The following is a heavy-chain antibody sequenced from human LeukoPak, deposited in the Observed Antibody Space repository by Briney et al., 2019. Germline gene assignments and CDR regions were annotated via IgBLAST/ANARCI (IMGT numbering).Heavy chain of an antibody. CDR2: IEEDGSEI. Sequence: GGSLRLSCAASGFTFSDYYMNWVRQAPGKGLEWVADIEEDGSEIYYADFVKGRFTISRDNANDSLYLQMNSLRAEDTAVYYCARDFTPLIQLWPRSLDYNYGMDVWGQGTTVTVSS. CDR3: ARDFTPLIQLWPRSLDYNYGMDV. V-gene: IGHV3-7*01. D-gene: IGHD5-24*01. CDR1: GFTFSDYY. J-gene: IGHJ6*02.